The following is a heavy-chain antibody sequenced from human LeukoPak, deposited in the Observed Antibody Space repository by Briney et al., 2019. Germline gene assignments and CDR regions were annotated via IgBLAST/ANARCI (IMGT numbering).Heavy chain of an antibody. V-gene: IGHV3-21*01. CDR2: ISSSSSYI. Sequence: PGGSLRLSCAASGFTFSSYSMNWVRQAPGKGLEWVSSISSSSSYIYYADSVEGRFTISRDNAKNSLYLQMNSLRAEDTAVYYCARGIAVAGYYYYMDVWGKGTTVTVSS. J-gene: IGHJ6*03. CDR3: ARGIAVAGYYYYMDV. CDR1: GFTFSSYS. D-gene: IGHD6-19*01.